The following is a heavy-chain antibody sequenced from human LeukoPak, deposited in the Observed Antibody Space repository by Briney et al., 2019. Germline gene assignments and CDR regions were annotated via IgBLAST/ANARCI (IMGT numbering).Heavy chain of an antibody. CDR1: GGSISSSSYY. D-gene: IGHD4-23*01. CDR3: ARGYGGPDY. Sequence: PSETLSLTCTVSGGSISSSSYYWGWIRQPPGTGLEWIGSIYYSGSTYYNPSLKSRVTISVDTSKNQFSLKLSSVTAADTAVYYCARGYGGPDYWGQGTLVTVSS. V-gene: IGHV4-39*07. CDR2: IYYSGST. J-gene: IGHJ4*02.